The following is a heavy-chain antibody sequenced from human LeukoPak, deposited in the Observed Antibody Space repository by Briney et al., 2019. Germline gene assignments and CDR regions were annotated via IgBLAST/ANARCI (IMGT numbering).Heavy chain of an antibody. V-gene: IGHV1-18*01. J-gene: IGHJ5*02. D-gene: IGHD2-15*01. Sequence: ASVKVSCKAAGYTSTRDDIIWVRQAPGQGLEWMGWISAYSGNTNYAQKLQGRVTMTTDTSTSTAYMELRSLRSDDTALYYCPRGSALRQFDHWGQGTLVTVSS. CDR1: GYTSTRDD. CDR3: PRGSALRQFDH. CDR2: ISAYSGNT.